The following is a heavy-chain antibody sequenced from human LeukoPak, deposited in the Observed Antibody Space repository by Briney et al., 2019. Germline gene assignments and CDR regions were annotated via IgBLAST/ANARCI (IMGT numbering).Heavy chain of an antibody. Sequence: GGSLRLSCAASGFTVSSNYMSWVRQAPGRGLEWVSVIYSGGSTYYADSVKGRFTISRDNSKNTLFLQMNSLRAGDTAVYYCARGTVTTVDYWGQGTLVTVSS. CDR3: ARGTVTTVDY. V-gene: IGHV3-66*01. J-gene: IGHJ4*02. CDR1: GFTVSSNY. CDR2: IYSGGST. D-gene: IGHD4-17*01.